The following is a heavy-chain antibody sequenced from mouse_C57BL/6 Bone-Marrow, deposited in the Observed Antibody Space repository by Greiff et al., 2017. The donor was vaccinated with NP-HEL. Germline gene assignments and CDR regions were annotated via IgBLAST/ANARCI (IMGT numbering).Heavy chain of an antibody. CDR2: ISSGSSTI. V-gene: IGHV5-17*01. Sequence: EVKLMESGGGLVKPGGSLKLSCAASGFTFSDYGMHWVSQAPEKGLEWVAYISSGSSTIYYADTVKGRFTISRDNAKNTLFLQMTSLRSEDTAMYYCARRRNFFSWGQGTLVTVSA. J-gene: IGHJ3*01. CDR3: ARRRNFFS. CDR1: GFTFSDYG.